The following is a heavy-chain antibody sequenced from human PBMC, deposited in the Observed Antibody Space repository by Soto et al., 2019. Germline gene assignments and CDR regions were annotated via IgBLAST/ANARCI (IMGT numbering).Heavy chain of an antibody. D-gene: IGHD1-7*01. CDR1: GYTFTGYY. CDR2: INPNSGGT. J-gene: IGHJ6*04. V-gene: IGHV1-2*04. Sequence: ASVKVSCKASGYTFTGYYIHWVRQAPGQGLEWMGWINPNSGGTNYAQKIQGWVTMTRDTSISTAYMELSRLRSDDTAVYYCAIDVGITATTAHYYGMDVWGKGTTVTVSS. CDR3: AIDVGITATTAHYYGMDV.